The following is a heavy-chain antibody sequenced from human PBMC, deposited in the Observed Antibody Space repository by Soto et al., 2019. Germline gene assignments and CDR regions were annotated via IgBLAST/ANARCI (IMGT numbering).Heavy chain of an antibody. CDR2: ISGSGGST. CDR3: AKVDYYGSGSYPYYFDY. D-gene: IGHD3-10*01. CDR1: GFTFSSYA. Sequence: GGSLRLSCAASGFTFSSYAMSWVRQAPGKGLEWVSAISGSGGSTYYADSVKGRFTISRDNSKNTLYLQMNGLRAEDTAVYYCAKVDYYGSGSYPYYFDYWGQGTLVTVSS. J-gene: IGHJ4*02. V-gene: IGHV3-23*01.